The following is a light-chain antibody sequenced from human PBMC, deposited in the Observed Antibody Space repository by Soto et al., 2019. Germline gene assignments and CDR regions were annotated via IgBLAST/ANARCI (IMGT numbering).Light chain of an antibody. CDR3: GADHGSGSKFVPYV. CDR1: SSYSNYK. J-gene: IGLJ1*01. V-gene: IGLV9-49*01. Sequence: QPVLTPPPSASASLGASVTLTCTLSSSYSNYKVDWYQQRPGKGPRFVMRVGTGGIVGSKGDGIPDRFSVLGSGLNRYLTIKNILEEDESDYHCGADHGSGSKFVPYVLGTGTKVTVL. CDR2: VGTGGIVG.